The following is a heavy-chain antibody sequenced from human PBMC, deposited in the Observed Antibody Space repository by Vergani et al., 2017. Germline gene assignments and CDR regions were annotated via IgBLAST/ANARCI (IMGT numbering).Heavy chain of an antibody. D-gene: IGHD3-22*01. CDR1: GFTFSSYW. Sequence: EVQLVESGGGLVQPGGSLRLSCAASGFTFSSYWMSWVRQAPGKGLEWVANIKQDGSEKYYVDSVKGRFTISRDNAKNSLYLQMNSLRAEDTAVYYCARGRGWVEYYYDSSGYIYWGQGTLVTVSS. J-gene: IGHJ4*02. CDR3: ARGRGWVEYYYDSSGYIY. V-gene: IGHV3-7*03. CDR2: IKQDGSEK.